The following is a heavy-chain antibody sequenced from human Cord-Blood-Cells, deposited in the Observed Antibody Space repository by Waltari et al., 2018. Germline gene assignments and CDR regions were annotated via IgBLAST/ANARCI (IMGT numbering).Heavy chain of an antibody. V-gene: IGHV3-23*01. J-gene: IGHJ5*02. CDR2: ISGSVGST. Sequence: EVQLLESGGGLVQPGGSLRLSCAASGFTFSSYAMSWVRQAPGKGLEWVSAISGSVGSTYYADSVKGRFTISRDNSKNTLYLQMNSLRAEDTAVYYCAKLAIFGVVHSNWFDPWGQGTLVTVSS. D-gene: IGHD3-3*01. CDR3: AKLAIFGVVHSNWFDP. CDR1: GFTFSSYA.